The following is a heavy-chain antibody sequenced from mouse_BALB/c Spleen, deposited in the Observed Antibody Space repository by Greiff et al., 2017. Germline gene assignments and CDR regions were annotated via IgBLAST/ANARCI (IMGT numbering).Heavy chain of an antibody. V-gene: IGHV1-7*01. D-gene: IGHD2-4*01. CDR2: INPSTGYT. J-gene: IGHJ4*01. CDR3: ARWSTMIVDYAMDY. Sequence: QVQLQQSGAELAKPGASVKMSCKASGYTFTSYWMHWVKQRPGQGLEWIGYINPSTGYTEYNQKFKDKATLTADKSSSTAYMQLSSLTSEDSAVYYCARWSTMIVDYAMDYWGQGTSVTVSS. CDR1: GYTFTSYW.